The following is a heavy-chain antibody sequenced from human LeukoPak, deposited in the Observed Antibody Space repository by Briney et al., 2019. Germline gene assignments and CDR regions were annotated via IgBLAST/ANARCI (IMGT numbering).Heavy chain of an antibody. CDR1: GFTFSTYS. CDR2: ISSRSSTI. CDR3: ARGLHYYDSGGYYDPDAFDI. J-gene: IGHJ3*02. V-gene: IGHV3-48*01. D-gene: IGHD3-22*01. Sequence: PGGSLRLSCAASGFTFSTYSMNWVRQAPGKGLEWVSYISSRSSTIYYADSVKGRFTISRDNAKNSLYLQMNSLRAEDTAVYYCARGLHYYDSGGYYDPDAFDIWGQGTMVTVSS.